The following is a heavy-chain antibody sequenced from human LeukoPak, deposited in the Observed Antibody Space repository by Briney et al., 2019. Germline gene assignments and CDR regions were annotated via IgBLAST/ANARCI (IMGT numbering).Heavy chain of an antibody. CDR2: ISANGVST. CDR3: ARMPSTEIYYFYYMDV. D-gene: IGHD2-2*01. Sequence: GGSLRLSCEGPGIPFSSYTINWVRHAPGKGLEWVSGISANGVSTYYGDSAKGRFTTSRDNSKNTVFLQLNSLRVEDTAVYYCARMPSTEIYYFYYMDVWGKGTTVIVSS. V-gene: IGHV3-23*01. CDR1: GIPFSSYT. J-gene: IGHJ6*03.